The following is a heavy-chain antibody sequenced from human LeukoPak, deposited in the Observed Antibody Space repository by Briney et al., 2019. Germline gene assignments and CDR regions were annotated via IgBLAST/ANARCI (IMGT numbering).Heavy chain of an antibody. CDR2: INHSGGT. D-gene: IGHD3-22*01. J-gene: IGHJ3*02. V-gene: IGHV4-34*01. CDR3: ASPMIGVPDDAFDI. Sequence: SETLSLTCAVSGGSFSGYYWSWIRQPPGKGLEWIGEINHSGGTNYNPSLKSRVTISVDTSKNQFSLKLSSVTAADTAVYYCASPMIGVPDDAFDIWGKGTMVT. CDR1: GGSFSGYY.